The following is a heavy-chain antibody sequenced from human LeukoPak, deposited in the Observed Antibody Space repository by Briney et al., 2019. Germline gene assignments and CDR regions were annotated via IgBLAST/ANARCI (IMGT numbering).Heavy chain of an antibody. CDR2: IRRSGGTT. D-gene: IGHD6-19*01. J-gene: IGHJ3*02. CDR1: GITFSSYD. V-gene: IGHV3-48*03. Sequence: GGSLRLSCAASGITFSSYDMNWVRQAPGKGLEWVSYIRRSGGTTYYADSVQGRFTISRDNAKNSLYLQMNSLRADDTAVYYCAGDNNKQSDDALDIWGQGTMVTVSS. CDR3: AGDNNKQSDDALDI.